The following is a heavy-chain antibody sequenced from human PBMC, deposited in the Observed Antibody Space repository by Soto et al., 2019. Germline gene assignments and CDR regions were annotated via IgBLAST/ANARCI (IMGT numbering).Heavy chain of an antibody. CDR1: GGSISSSSYY. Sequence: SETLSFTCTVSGGSISSSSYYWGWIRQPPGKGLEWIGSIYYSGSTYYNPSLKSRVTISVDTSKNQFSLKLSSVTAADTAVYYCARVGYCSGGSCFDFDYWGQGTLVTVSS. V-gene: IGHV4-39*01. CDR3: ARVGYCSGGSCFDFDY. J-gene: IGHJ4*02. D-gene: IGHD2-15*01. CDR2: IYYSGST.